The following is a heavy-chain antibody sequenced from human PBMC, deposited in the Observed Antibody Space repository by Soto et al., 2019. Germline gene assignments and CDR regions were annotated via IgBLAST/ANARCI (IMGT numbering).Heavy chain of an antibody. CDR2: ISGSGGST. V-gene: IGHV3-23*01. J-gene: IGHJ6*03. CDR1: GFTFSSYA. Sequence: EVQLLESGGGLVQPGGSLRLSCAASGFTFSSYAMSWVRQAPGKGLEWVSAISGSGGSTYYADSVKGRFTIPSDNSKNTLYLQMNSLRAEDTAVNYCSKGGVVPAAHYYYYYYMDVWGKGTTVTVSS. CDR3: SKGGVVPAAHYYYYYYMDV. D-gene: IGHD2-2*01.